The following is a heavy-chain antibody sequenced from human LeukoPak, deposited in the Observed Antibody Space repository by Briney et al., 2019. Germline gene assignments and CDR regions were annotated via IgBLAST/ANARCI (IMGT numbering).Heavy chain of an antibody. CDR3: AKDIMRSSARAFDI. CDR1: GFTFDDYA. D-gene: IGHD3-22*01. V-gene: IGHV3-9*03. Sequence: GGSLRLSCAASGFTFDDYAMHWVRQAPGKDLEWVSGISWNSGSIGYADSVKGRFTISRDNAKNSLYLQMNSLRAEDMALYYCAKDIMRSSARAFDIWGQGTMVTVSS. J-gene: IGHJ3*02. CDR2: ISWNSGSI.